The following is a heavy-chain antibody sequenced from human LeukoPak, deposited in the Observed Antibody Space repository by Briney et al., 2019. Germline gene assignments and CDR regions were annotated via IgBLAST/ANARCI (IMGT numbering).Heavy chain of an antibody. CDR3: ARDVSGYDPVDY. J-gene: IGHJ4*02. D-gene: IGHD5-12*01. V-gene: IGHV1-69*01. CDR2: IIPIFGTA. CDR1: GGTFSSYA. Sequence: ASVKVSCKASGGTFSSYAISWVRQAPGQGLEWMGGIIPIFGTANYAQKFQGRVTITADESTSTAYMELSSLRSEDTAVYYCARDVSGYDPVDYWGQGTLVTVSS.